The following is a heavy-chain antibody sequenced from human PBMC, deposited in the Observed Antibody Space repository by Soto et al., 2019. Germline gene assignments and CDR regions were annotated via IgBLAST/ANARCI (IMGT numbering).Heavy chain of an antibody. CDR3: ATPGSLYDYDILTGYDY. J-gene: IGHJ4*02. CDR2: IIPIFGTA. D-gene: IGHD3-9*01. Sequence: QVQLVQSGAEVKKPGSSVKVSCKASGGTFSSYAISWVRQAPGQGLEWMGGIIPIFGTANYAQKFQGRVTITADESTSTAYMELSSLASEDTAVYYCATPGSLYDYDILTGYDYWGQGTLVTVSS. V-gene: IGHV1-69*01. CDR1: GGTFSSYA.